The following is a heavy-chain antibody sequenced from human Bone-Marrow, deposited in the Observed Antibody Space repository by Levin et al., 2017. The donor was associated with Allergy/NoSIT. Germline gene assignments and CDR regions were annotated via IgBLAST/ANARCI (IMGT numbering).Heavy chain of an antibody. CDR2: IHHRGST. CDR3: ARDFIGVPGNFDY. CDR1: GDSVSSSSYH. D-gene: IGHD6-19*01. Sequence: SQTLSLTCTVSGDSVSSSSYHWGWIRQPPGKGLEWIGSIHHRGSTYYNPSLQSRVTISVDTSRNQFSLRLSSTTAADTAVYYCARDFIGVPGNFDYWGQGTLVTVSS. V-gene: IGHV4-39*02. J-gene: IGHJ4*02.